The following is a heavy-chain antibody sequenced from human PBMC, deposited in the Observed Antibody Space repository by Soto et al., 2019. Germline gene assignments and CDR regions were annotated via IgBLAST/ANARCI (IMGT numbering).Heavy chain of an antibody. CDR1: GGTFSTNT. D-gene: IGHD3-22*01. Sequence: SVKVSCRASGGTFSTNTICWVRQAPGQGLEWMGGIMPIFGSANYAQKFQGRVTITADEYTRTVYMELSRLRSEDTAVYYCARQFDSDTSGYYYAYWGQGTLVTVSS. CDR2: IMPIFGSA. CDR3: ARQFDSDTSGYYYAY. V-gene: IGHV1-69*13. J-gene: IGHJ4*02.